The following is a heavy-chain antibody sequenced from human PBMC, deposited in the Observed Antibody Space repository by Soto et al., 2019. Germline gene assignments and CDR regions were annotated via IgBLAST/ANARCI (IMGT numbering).Heavy chain of an antibody. J-gene: IGHJ4*02. D-gene: IGHD6-19*01. CDR3: AKDKEVGSVAETSYFDY. CDR2: ISWNSGSI. CDR1: GFTFDDYA. Sequence: EVQLVESGGGLVQPGRSLRLSCAASGFTFDDYAMHWVRQAPGKGLEWVSGISWNSGSIGYADSVKGRFTISRDNAKRSMNLQMDSLRVEDTAFYYCAKDKEVGSVAETSYFDYWGQGTLVTVSA. V-gene: IGHV3-9*01.